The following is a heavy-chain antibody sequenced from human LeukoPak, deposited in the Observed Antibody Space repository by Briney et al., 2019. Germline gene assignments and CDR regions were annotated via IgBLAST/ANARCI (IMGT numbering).Heavy chain of an antibody. Sequence: GGSLRLSCAASGFTFSSYWMSWVRQAPGKGLEWVANIKQDGSEKYYVDSVKGRFTISRDNAKNSLYLQMNSLRAEDTAVYYCAGGVVAATPFLSRYGMDVWGQGTTVTVSS. CDR3: AGGVVAATPFLSRYGMDV. V-gene: IGHV3-7*04. CDR2: IKQDGSEK. D-gene: IGHD2-15*01. CDR1: GFTFSSYW. J-gene: IGHJ6*02.